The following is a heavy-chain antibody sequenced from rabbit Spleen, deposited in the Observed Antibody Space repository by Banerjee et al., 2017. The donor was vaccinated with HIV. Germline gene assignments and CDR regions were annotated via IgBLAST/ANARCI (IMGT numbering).Heavy chain of an antibody. V-gene: IGHV1S45*01. CDR2: IAGSSSAFT. D-gene: IGHD8-1*01. Sequence: QEQLVESGGGLVKPGASLTLTCRASGFSFSSSDYICWVRQAPGKGLEWISCIAGSSSAFTYSATWAKGRFTISSHNAQNTLYLRLNSLTAADTATYFCARDAGSYDYIDVYFNLWGPGTLVTVS. J-gene: IGHJ4*01. CDR1: GFSFSSSDY. CDR3: ARDAGSYDYIDVYFNL.